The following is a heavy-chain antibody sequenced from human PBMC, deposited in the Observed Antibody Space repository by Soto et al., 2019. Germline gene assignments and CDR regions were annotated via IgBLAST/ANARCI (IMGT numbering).Heavy chain of an antibody. CDR3: ATQEVGGSYVYTFDP. D-gene: IGHD1-26*01. CDR2: IYYSGST. CDR1: GVSITSSSYY. Sequence: QLHLRESGPGLVKPSETLSLTCTVSGVSITSSSYYWGWIRQPPGKGLEWIGSIYYSGSTYYNPSLKGRVTISVDTSKNQFSLRLSSVPAADTAVYYCATQEVGGSYVYTFDPWGQGTLVTVSS. J-gene: IGHJ5*02. V-gene: IGHV4-39*01.